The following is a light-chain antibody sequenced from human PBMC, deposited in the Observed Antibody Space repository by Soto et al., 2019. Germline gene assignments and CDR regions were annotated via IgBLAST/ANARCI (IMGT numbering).Light chain of an antibody. CDR2: SAS. CDR3: RLSGSPRT. Sequence: SSQSVTSNYLAWYQQKPGQAPRVLIYSASLRATGIPARCSGSGSGSDCGLGIPAVPLFDSAVLLLRLSGSPRTFGQGTKVDIK. CDR1: QSVTSNY. V-gene: IGKV3-20*01. J-gene: IGKJ1*01.